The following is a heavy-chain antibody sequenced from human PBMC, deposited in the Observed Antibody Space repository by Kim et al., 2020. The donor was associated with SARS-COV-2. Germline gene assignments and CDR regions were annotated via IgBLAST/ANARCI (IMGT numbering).Heavy chain of an antibody. CDR1: GFTFSTNN. J-gene: IGHJ4*02. CDR3: ARARWTPNYYMDY. CDR2: ISSSSDYI. D-gene: IGHD2-15*01. V-gene: IGHV3-21*01. Sequence: GGSLRLSCAASGFTFSTNNINWVRQAPGKWLEWVSSISSSSDYIYYADSVKGRFTVSRDNAKNSLYLQMNSLRAEDTAVYYCARARWTPNYYMDYWGQGTLVTVSS.